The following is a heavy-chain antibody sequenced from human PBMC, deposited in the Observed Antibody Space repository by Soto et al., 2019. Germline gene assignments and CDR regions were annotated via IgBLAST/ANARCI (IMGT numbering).Heavy chain of an antibody. J-gene: IGHJ6*02. Sequence: PGGSLRLSCAASGFTFSSYSMNWVRQAPGKGLEWVSYISPSSSTIYYADSVKGRFTISRDNAKNSLYLQMNSLRDEDTAVYYCVTECVDTAIEHRIGIDVWAQGTTVTVSS. V-gene: IGHV3-48*02. D-gene: IGHD5-18*01. CDR1: GFTFSSYS. CDR2: ISPSSSTI. CDR3: VTECVDTAIEHRIGIDV.